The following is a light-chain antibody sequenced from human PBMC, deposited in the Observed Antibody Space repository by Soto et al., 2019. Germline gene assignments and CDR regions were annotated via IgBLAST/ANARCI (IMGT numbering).Light chain of an antibody. J-gene: IGKJ4*01. Sequence: EIVLTQSPGTLSLSPGERATLSCRASQSVSSSYLAWYQQKPVQAPRLLIDGASSRATVIPDRFSVSGSGADFNLTISRLETDDCAVYYCQQYGSSPLTLGGGTQVEIK. CDR2: GAS. V-gene: IGKV3-20*01. CDR1: QSVSSSY. CDR3: QQYGSSPLT.